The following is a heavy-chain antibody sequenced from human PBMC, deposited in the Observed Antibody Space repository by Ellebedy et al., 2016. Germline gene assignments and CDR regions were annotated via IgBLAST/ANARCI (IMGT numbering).Heavy chain of an antibody. CDR1: GFTVSSNY. Sequence: GESLKISCAACGFTVSSNYMSWVRQAPGKGLEWVSVIYSGGSTYYADSVKGRFTISRDNSKNTLYLQMNSLRAEDTAVYYCARPGYKYGMDVWGQGTTVTVSS. CDR3: ARPGYKYGMDV. J-gene: IGHJ6*02. D-gene: IGHD5-12*01. V-gene: IGHV3-66*04. CDR2: IYSGGST.